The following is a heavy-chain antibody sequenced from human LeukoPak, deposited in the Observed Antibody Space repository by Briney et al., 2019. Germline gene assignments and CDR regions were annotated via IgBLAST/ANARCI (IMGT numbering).Heavy chain of an antibody. CDR3: AILNKYYDFWSGYWNY. Sequence: ASVKVSCKASGYTFTSYGISWVRQAPGQGLEWMGWISAYNGNTNYAQKLQGRVTMTTDTSTSTAYMELRSLRSDDTAVYYCAILNKYYDFWSGYWNYWGREPWSPSPQ. D-gene: IGHD3-3*01. CDR1: GYTFTSYG. CDR2: ISAYNGNT. J-gene: IGHJ4*02. V-gene: IGHV1-18*01.